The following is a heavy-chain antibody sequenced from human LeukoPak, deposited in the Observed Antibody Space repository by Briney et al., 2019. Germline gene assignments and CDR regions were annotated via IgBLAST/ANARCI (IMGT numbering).Heavy chain of an antibody. D-gene: IGHD4-11*01. CDR1: GFSVSANY. CDR2: IYGGGNT. Sequence: TGGSLRLSCAASGFSVSANYVSWVRQAPGKGLEWVSVIYGGGNTDYADSVKGRFTITRDSSDNILYLQMHSLRVEDTAMYYCARDRTGQQLISRKDYYYMDVWGKGTTVTISS. J-gene: IGHJ6*03. V-gene: IGHV3-53*01. CDR3: ARDRTGQQLISRKDYYYMDV.